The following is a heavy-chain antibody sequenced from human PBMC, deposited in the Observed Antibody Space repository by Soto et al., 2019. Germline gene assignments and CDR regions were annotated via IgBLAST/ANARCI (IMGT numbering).Heavy chain of an antibody. Sequence: QVQLVQSGAGGRKPGSSVKVSCKASGGTFSRHAISWVRQAPGQGLEWMGGIIPIFGTANHAQKFQGRVTIIADESTSTVYMELSSLRSEDTAMYYCARGWGYDSNDYYYAYWGQGTLVIVSS. CDR2: IIPIFGTA. D-gene: IGHD3-22*01. CDR1: GGTFSRHA. V-gene: IGHV1-69*01. J-gene: IGHJ4*02. CDR3: ARGWGYDSNDYYYAY.